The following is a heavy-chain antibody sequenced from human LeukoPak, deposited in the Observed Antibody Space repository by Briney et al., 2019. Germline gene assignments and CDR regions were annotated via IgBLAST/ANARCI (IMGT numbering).Heavy chain of an antibody. Sequence: HAGGSLRLSCAASGFTFSSYAMHWVRQAPGKGLEWVAVISYDGSNKYYADSVKGRFTISRDNSKNTLYLQMNSLRAEDTAVYYCAKDIGTAVAATGDYWGQGTLVTVSS. CDR3: AKDIGTAVAATGDY. CDR2: ISYDGSNK. V-gene: IGHV3-30-3*01. D-gene: IGHD6-19*01. CDR1: GFTFSSYA. J-gene: IGHJ4*02.